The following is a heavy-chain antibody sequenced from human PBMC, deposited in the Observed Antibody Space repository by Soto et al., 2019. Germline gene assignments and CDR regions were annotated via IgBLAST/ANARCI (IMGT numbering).Heavy chain of an antibody. CDR2: VYYSGGA. CDR1: GVSIHNSHSF. Sequence: SETLSLTCTVSGVSIHNSHSFWGWIRQPPGKGLEFIGTVYYSGGAHYNSSLKSRVTISVDTANNQVPLRMRSLTAADTAVYYCGRVVEGATRHTDLDSWGQGTLVTVSS. D-gene: IGHD2-21*01. J-gene: IGHJ5*01. CDR3: GRVVEGATRHTDLDS. V-gene: IGHV4-39*01.